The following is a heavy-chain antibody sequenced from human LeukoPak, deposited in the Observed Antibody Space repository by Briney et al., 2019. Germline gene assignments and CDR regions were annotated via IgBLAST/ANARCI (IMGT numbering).Heavy chain of an antibody. CDR3: MANVDFDY. CDR2: ISGSGRST. J-gene: IGHJ4*02. V-gene: IGHV3-23*01. Sequence: GGSLRLSCAASGFTFSSHAMRWVRQAPGKGLQWVSSISGSGRSTYYADSVKGRFTISRDSSKNTLYLQMNSLRVEDTAVYYCMANVDFDYWGQGTLVTVSS. D-gene: IGHD5-12*01. CDR1: GFTFSSHA.